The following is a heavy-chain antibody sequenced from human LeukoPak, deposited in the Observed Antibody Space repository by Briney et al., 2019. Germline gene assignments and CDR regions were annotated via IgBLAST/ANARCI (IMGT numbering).Heavy chain of an antibody. J-gene: IGHJ4*02. Sequence: ARSLTLSCAASGFTFSSYSMNWVRQAPGKGLEWVSSISSSSSYIYYADSVKGRLTISRDNAKNSLYLQMNGLRAEDTAVYYCARDFGVGPAAHDYWGQGTLVTVSS. D-gene: IGHD2-2*01. V-gene: IGHV3-21*01. CDR1: GFTFSSYS. CDR3: ARDFGVGPAAHDY. CDR2: ISSSSSYI.